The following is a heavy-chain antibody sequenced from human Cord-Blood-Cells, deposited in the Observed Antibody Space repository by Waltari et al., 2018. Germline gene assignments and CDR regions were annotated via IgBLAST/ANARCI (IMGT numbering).Heavy chain of an antibody. CDR2: IYSGGST. Sequence: EVQLVESGGGLIQPGGSLSLSCAASGFTVSSNYMSWVRQAPGKGLEWVSVIYSGGSTYYADSVKGRFTISRDNSKNTLYLQMNSLRAEDTAVYYCARDPKGYSGYFDYWGQGTLVTVSS. J-gene: IGHJ4*02. CDR1: GFTVSSNY. D-gene: IGHD5-12*01. CDR3: ARDPKGYSGYFDY. V-gene: IGHV3-53*01.